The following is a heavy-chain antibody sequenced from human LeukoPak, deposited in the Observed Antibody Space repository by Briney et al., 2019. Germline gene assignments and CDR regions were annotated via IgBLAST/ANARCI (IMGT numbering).Heavy chain of an antibody. J-gene: IGHJ6*03. Sequence: SETLSLTCIVSGGSISSSSDYWGWIRQSPGKGLEWIGSFYYSGTTYYNPSLESRVTISDDMSRNRFSLMLTSVTAADTAIYYCARHISDYFYYYLDVWGTGTTVIVSS. CDR2: FYYSGTT. V-gene: IGHV4-39*01. CDR1: GGSISSSSDY. CDR3: ARHISDYFYYYLDV.